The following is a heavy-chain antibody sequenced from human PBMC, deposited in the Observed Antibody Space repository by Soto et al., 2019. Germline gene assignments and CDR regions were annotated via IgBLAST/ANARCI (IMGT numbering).Heavy chain of an antibody. CDR2: IYYSGST. CDR1: GGSISSGGYY. D-gene: IGHD3-9*01. J-gene: IGHJ5*02. V-gene: IGHV4-31*01. CDR3: AREALHYGILSGYYPYNWFDP. Sequence: QVQLQESGPGLVKPSQTLSLTCTVSGGSISSGGYYWSWIRQHPGKGLEWIGYIYYSGSTYYNPSHKSQGTVTVDTSKNQSSLKLNSVTAAATAVDYCAREALHYGILSGYYPYNWFDPWGQGTLVTVSS.